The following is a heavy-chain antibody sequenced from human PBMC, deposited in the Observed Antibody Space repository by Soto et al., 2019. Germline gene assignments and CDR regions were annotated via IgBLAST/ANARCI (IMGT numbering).Heavy chain of an antibody. V-gene: IGHV1-18*04. CDR1: GYNFTLYD. CDR3: ARCHWEQDHLEGFDS. Sequence: GASVKVSCKTSGYNFTLYDINWVRQAPGQGLEWMGWISPYSGITNYVQKFRGRVTMTADTSTATAYMDLRSLRTDDTAVFYCARCHWEQDHLEGFDSWGQGTLVTVFS. CDR2: ISPYSGIT. J-gene: IGHJ4*02. D-gene: IGHD1-26*01.